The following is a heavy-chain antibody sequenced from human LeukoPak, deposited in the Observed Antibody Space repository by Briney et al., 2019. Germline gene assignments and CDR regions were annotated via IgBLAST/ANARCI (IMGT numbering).Heavy chain of an antibody. CDR2: ISSSSSTI. V-gene: IGHV3-48*04. D-gene: IGHD1-26*01. CDR3: ARDLGATAGVPYGMDV. CDR1: GFTFSSYS. J-gene: IGHJ6*02. Sequence: GGSLRLSCAASGFTFSSYSMNWVRQAPGKGLEWVSYISSSSSTIYYADSVKGRFTISRDNAKNSLYLQMNSLRAEDTAVYYCARDLGATAGVPYGMDVWGQGTTVTVSS.